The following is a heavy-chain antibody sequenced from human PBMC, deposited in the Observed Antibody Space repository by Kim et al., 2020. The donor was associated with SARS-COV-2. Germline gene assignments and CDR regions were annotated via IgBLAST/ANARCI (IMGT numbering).Heavy chain of an antibody. CDR1: GFTFSSYA. CDR3: AKLYSGSLYYFDY. D-gene: IGHD1-26*01. J-gene: IGHJ4*02. CDR2: ISGSGGST. Sequence: GGSLRLSCAASGFTFSSYAMSWVRQAPGKGLEWVSAISGSGGSTYYEDSVKGRFTISSYNAKNTPYLQMNSLRHEDTAVYYCAKLYSGSLYYFDYWGQGTLVTVSS. V-gene: IGHV3-23*01.